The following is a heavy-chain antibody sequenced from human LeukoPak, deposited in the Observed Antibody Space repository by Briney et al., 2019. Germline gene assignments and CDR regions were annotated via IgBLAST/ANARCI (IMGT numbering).Heavy chain of an antibody. J-gene: IGHJ6*03. V-gene: IGHV1-8*01. Sequence: ASVKVSCKASGYTFSDYDVNWVRQAPGQGLEWMGWMNPTSGDTGYAQKFQGRVTMTRSMSKNTAYMELSRLRSEDTAVYFCARVVMKAIYYYYIDVWGKGTTIIISS. CDR1: GYTFSDYD. CDR3: ARVVMKAIYYYYIDV. D-gene: IGHD2-21*01. CDR2: MNPTSGDT.